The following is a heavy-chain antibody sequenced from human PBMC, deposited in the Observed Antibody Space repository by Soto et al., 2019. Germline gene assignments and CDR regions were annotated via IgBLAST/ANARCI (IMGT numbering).Heavy chain of an antibody. CDR3: ARGNTIVGVVRGNDAFDI. Sequence: QVQLVQSGAEVKKPGASVKVSCKASGYTFTSYGISWVRQAPGQGLEWMGWISAYNGNTNYAQKLQGRVTMTTDTYTSTAYMELRSLRSDDTAVYYCARGNTIVGVVRGNDAFDIWGQGTMVTVSS. V-gene: IGHV1-18*01. CDR1: GYTFTSYG. D-gene: IGHD3-3*01. J-gene: IGHJ3*02. CDR2: ISAYNGNT.